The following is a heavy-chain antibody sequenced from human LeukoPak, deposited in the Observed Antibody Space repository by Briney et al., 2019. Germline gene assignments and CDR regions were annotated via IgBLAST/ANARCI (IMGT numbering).Heavy chain of an antibody. Sequence: GGSLRLSCAASGFTFSSYDMSWVRQAPGKGLEWVTAISGSGGSTYYADSVKGRFTISRDNSKNTLYLQMDSLRAEDTAVYYCAPSSSGWRNWFDPWGQGTLVTVSS. V-gene: IGHV3-23*01. J-gene: IGHJ5*02. CDR2: ISGSGGST. CDR1: GFTFSSYD. D-gene: IGHD6-19*01. CDR3: APSSSGWRNWFDP.